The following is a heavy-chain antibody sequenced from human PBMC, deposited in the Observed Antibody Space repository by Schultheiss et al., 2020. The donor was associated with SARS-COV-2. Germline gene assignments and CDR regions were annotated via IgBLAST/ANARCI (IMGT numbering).Heavy chain of an antibody. Sequence: SETLSLTCTVSGYSISSGYYWGWIRQPPGKGLEWIGSIYHSGSTYYNPSLKSRVTISVDTSKNKFSLNLNSVTAADTAVYYCARDESIVVVVAATPHGQYFQHWGQGTLVTVSS. V-gene: IGHV4-38-2*02. CDR2: IYHSGST. D-gene: IGHD2-15*01. CDR1: GYSISSGYY. J-gene: IGHJ1*01. CDR3: ARDESIVVVVAATPHGQYFQH.